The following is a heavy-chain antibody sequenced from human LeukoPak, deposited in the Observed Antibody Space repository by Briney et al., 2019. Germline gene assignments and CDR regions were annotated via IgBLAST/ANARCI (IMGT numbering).Heavy chain of an antibody. J-gene: IGHJ4*02. Sequence: GGSLRLSCAASGFTFSSYWMSWVRQAPGKGLEWVANIKQDGSEKYYVDSVKGRFTISRDNAKNSLYLQMNSLRAEDTAVYYCARPDSGSYYSAFDYWGQGTLVTVSS. CDR3: ARPDSGSYYSAFDY. CDR1: GFTFSSYW. D-gene: IGHD1-26*01. CDR2: IKQDGSEK. V-gene: IGHV3-7*01.